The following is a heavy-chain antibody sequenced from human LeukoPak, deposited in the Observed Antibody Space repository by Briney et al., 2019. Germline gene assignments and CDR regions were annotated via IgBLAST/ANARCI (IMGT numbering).Heavy chain of an antibody. CDR2: INPNSGGT. J-gene: IGHJ5*02. CDR1: VYTFTVYY. D-gene: IGHD6-13*01. CDR3: ARDGSSSWYLGFNWFDP. Sequence: ASETVSYVPSVYTFTVYYMHWVRQAPAQGRAGMGGINPNSGGTNYAQKFQGRVTMTRDTSISTAYMELSRLRSDDTAVYYCARDGSSSWYLGFNWFDPWGQGTLVTVSS. V-gene: IGHV1-2*02.